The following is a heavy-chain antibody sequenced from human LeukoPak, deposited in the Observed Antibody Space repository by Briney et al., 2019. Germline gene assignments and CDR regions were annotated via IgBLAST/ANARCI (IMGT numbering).Heavy chain of an antibody. D-gene: IGHD2-15*01. CDR3: ARGLRYCSGGSCYPLPYYFDY. CDR2: INPNRGGT. V-gene: IGHV1-2*02. Sequence: ASVTVSCKASGYTFTGYYMHWVRQAPGQGLDWMGWINPNRGGTNYAQKFQGRVTMTRDTSISTAYMELSRLRSDDTAVYYCARGLRYCSGGSCYPLPYYFDYWGQGTLVTVSS. J-gene: IGHJ4*02. CDR1: GYTFTGYY.